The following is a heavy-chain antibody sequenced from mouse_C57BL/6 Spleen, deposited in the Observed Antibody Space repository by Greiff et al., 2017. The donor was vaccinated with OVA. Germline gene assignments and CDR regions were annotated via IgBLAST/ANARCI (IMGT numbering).Heavy chain of an antibody. V-gene: IGHV2-6*01. CDR3: ARRDYYGSSYSYAMDY. Sequence: QVQLQQSGPGLVAPSQSLSITCTVSGFSLTSYGVDWVRQSPGKGLEWLGVIWGVGSTNYNSALKSRLSISKDNSKSQVFLKMNSLQTDDTAMYYCARRDYYGSSYSYAMDYWGQGTSVTVSS. CDR2: IWGVGST. CDR1: GFSLTSYG. D-gene: IGHD1-1*01. J-gene: IGHJ4*01.